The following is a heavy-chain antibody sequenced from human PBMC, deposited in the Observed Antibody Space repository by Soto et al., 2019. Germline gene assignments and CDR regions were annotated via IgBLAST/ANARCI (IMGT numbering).Heavy chain of an antibody. CDR1: GFTFSSYG. J-gene: IGHJ3*02. D-gene: IGHD3-9*01. V-gene: IGHV3-30*18. CDR2: ISYDGSNK. CDR3: AKDILGYYDILTGFPDHAFDI. Sequence: GSLRLSCAASGFTFSSYGMHWVRQAPGKGLEWVAVISYDGSNKYYADSVKGRFTISRDNSKNTLYLQMNSLRAEDTAVYYCAKDILGYYDILTGFPDHAFDIWGQGTMVTVSS.